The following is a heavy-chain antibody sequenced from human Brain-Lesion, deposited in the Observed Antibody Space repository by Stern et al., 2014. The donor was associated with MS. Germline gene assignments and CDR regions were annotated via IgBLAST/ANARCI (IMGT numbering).Heavy chain of an antibody. J-gene: IGHJ4*02. V-gene: IGHV1-24*01. Sequence: QMQLVESGAEVKKPGASVKVSCKVSGYTLTELSMHWVRQPPRKGLERMGGFDPEDGETIYAQKVQGRVTMTEDTSTDTAYMELSSLRSEDTAVYYCATLSPGAGGNYYRHFDYWGQGTLVTVSS. CDR2: FDPEDGET. CDR3: ATLSPGAGGNYYRHFDY. D-gene: IGHD1-26*01. CDR1: GYTLTELS.